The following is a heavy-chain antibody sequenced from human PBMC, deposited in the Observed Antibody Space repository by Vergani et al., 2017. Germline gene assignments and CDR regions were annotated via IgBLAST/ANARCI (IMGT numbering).Heavy chain of an antibody. D-gene: IGHD2-21*01. J-gene: IGHJ5*02. CDR3: ARRIVVEPGIPRVDWLDP. CDR2: IRSKAYGGTT. CDR1: GFTFGDYA. V-gene: IGHV3-49*04. Sequence: EVQLVESGGGLVQPGRSLRLSCTASGFTFGDYAMSWVRQAPGKGLEWVGFIRSKAYGGTTEYAASVKGRFTISRDNSRGTVYLQMDRLESADTAVYSCARRIVVEPGIPRVDWLDPWGPGTLVTVSS.